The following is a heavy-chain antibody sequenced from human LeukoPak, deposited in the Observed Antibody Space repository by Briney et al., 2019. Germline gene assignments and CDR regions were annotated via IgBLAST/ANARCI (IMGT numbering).Heavy chain of an antibody. CDR1: GGSISSYY. V-gene: IGHV4-59*08. Sequence: SETLSLTCTVSGGSISSYYWSWIRQPPGKGLEWIAYVYYTGRTLYNPSLESRVTISVDTSKTQISLKLTSVTAADTAVFYCARHMSVSYDAFDLWGRGTPVTVSS. J-gene: IGHJ3*01. CDR3: ARHMSVSYDAFDL. CDR2: VYYTGRT. D-gene: IGHD3-10*01.